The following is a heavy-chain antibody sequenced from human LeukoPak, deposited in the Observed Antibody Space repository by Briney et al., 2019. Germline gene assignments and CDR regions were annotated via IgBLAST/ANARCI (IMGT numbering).Heavy chain of an antibody. J-gene: IGHJ4*02. CDR3: ARGPAATFDY. CDR1: GGSISSGSYY. V-gene: IGHV4-61*02. Sequence: SQTLSLTCTVSGGSISSGSYYWSWIRQPAGKGLEWIGRIYTSGSTNYNPSLKSRVTISVDTSKNQFSLKLSSVTAADTAVYYCARGPAATFDYWGQGTLVTVSS. CDR2: IYTSGST. D-gene: IGHD2-2*01.